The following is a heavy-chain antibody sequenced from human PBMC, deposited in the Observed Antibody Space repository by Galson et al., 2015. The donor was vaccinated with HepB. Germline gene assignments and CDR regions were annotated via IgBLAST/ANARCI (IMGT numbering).Heavy chain of an antibody. D-gene: IGHD6-19*01. J-gene: IGHJ3*01. CDR3: ARLSTNSGWYWDPFDV. V-gene: IGHV5-51*01. CDR1: GYSFTSYW. CDR2: FFPGNSNV. Sequence: QSGAEVKKPGESLKISCKVSGYSFTSYWIGWVRQMPGKGLEWMGVFFPGNSNVRYSPSFQGQVTFSADKSISTAYVQWSSLKASDTAMYYCARLSTNSGWYWDPFDVWGQGTLVTVSS.